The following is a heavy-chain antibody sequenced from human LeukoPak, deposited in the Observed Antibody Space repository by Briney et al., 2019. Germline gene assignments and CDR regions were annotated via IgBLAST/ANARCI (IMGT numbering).Heavy chain of an antibody. Sequence: PGGSLRLSCAASGSTVSSNYMSWVRQAPGKGLEWVSVIYSGGSTYYADSVKGRFTISRDNSKNTLYLQMNSLRAEDTAVYYCARVGDGYNYAFDIWGQGTMVTVSS. J-gene: IGHJ3*02. V-gene: IGHV3-53*01. D-gene: IGHD5-24*01. CDR3: ARVGDGYNYAFDI. CDR2: IYSGGST. CDR1: GSTVSSNY.